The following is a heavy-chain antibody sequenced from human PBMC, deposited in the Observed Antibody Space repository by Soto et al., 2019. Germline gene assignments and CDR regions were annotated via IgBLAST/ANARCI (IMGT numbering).Heavy chain of an antibody. Sequence: SETLSLTCTVSGGSIRSGDSYWSWIRQPPGKGLEWIGYIYCSGSTYYNPSLKSRVTISLDTSKNQFSLNLSSVTAADTAVYYCARTHYSDRSGTDYWGQGTLVTVSS. CDR3: ARTHYSDRSGTDY. CDR2: IYCSGST. D-gene: IGHD3-22*01. CDR1: GGSIRSGDSY. V-gene: IGHV4-30-4*01. J-gene: IGHJ4*02.